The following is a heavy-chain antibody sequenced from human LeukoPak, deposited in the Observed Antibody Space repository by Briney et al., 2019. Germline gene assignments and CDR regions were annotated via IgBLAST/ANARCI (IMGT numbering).Heavy chain of an antibody. Sequence: PSETLSLTCAVYGGSFSGYYWSWIRQPPGKGLEWIGEINHSGRTNYNPSLKSRVTISVDTSKNQFSLKLSSVTAADTAVYYCASQNRAYCSGGSCYSGYYYYYYYMDVWGKGTTVTVSS. CDR2: INHSGRT. D-gene: IGHD2-15*01. CDR1: GGSFSGYY. J-gene: IGHJ6*03. V-gene: IGHV4-34*01. CDR3: ASQNRAYCSGGSCYSGYYYYYYYMDV.